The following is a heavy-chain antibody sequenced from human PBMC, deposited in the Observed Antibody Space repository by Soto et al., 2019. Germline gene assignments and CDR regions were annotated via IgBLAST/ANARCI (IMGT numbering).Heavy chain of an antibody. CDR3: ARAYCGGDCYPEYFQH. J-gene: IGHJ1*01. V-gene: IGHV3-30-3*01. Sequence: QVQLVESGGGVVQPGRSLRLSCAASGFTFSSYAMHWVRQAPGKGLEWVAVISYDGSNKYYADSVKGRFTISRDNSKNXLYLQMNSLRAEDTAVYYCARAYCGGDCYPEYFQHWGQGTLVTVSS. CDR1: GFTFSSYA. D-gene: IGHD2-21*02. CDR2: ISYDGSNK.